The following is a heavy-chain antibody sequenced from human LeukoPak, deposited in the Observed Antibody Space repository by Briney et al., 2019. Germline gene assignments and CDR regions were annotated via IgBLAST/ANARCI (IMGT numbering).Heavy chain of an antibody. CDR3: ARDSLRSYCSGGSCYSFFDY. CDR2: IKQDGSKK. D-gene: IGHD2-15*01. CDR1: GFTFSSYW. J-gene: IGHJ4*02. V-gene: IGHV3-7*01. Sequence: GGSLRLSCAASGFTFSSYWMSWVRQAPGKGLEWVANIKQDGSKKYYVDSVKGRFTISRDNAKNSLYLQMNSLRAEDTAVYYCARDSLRSYCSGGSCYSFFDYWGQGTLVTVSS.